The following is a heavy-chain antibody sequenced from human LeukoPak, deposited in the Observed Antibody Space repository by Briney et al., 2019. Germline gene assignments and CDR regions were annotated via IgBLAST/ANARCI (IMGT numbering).Heavy chain of an antibody. Sequence: ASVKVSCKTSGYTFTVKFLHWLRQAPGQGLEWMGGIEPNSGGAVYGQNFRGRVTMTRDTSVSTAYMELSRLRSDDTAVYYCAIENYYDSSGYSKAFDPWGQGTLVTVSS. J-gene: IGHJ5*02. CDR3: AIENYYDSSGYSKAFDP. V-gene: IGHV1-2*02. CDR1: GYTFTVKF. D-gene: IGHD3-22*01. CDR2: IEPNSGGA.